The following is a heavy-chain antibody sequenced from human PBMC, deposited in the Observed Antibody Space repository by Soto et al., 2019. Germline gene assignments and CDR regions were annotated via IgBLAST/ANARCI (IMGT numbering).Heavy chain of an antibody. V-gene: IGHV3-53*04. Sequence: EVQLVESGGGLVQPGGSLRLSCAASGFTVSSNYMSWVRQAPGKGLEWVSVIYSGGSTYYADSVKGRFTISRHNSKNTLYLQMNSLRAEDTAVYYCARGRPYDILSHAFDIWGQGTMVTVSS. D-gene: IGHD3-9*01. CDR3: ARGRPYDILSHAFDI. J-gene: IGHJ3*02. CDR1: GFTVSSNY. CDR2: IYSGGST.